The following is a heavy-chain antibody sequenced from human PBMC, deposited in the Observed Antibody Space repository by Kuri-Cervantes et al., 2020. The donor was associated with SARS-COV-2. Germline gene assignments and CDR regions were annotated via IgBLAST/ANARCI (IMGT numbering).Heavy chain of an antibody. CDR2: ISYDGSNK. D-gene: IGHD6-13*01. CDR3: ARGQQLIDY. V-gene: IGHV3-30*03. CDR1: GFTLSSYG. J-gene: IGHJ4*02. Sequence: GESLKISCAASGFTLSSYGMQWVRQAPGKGLEWVAVISYDGSNKYYADSVKGRFTISRDNAKNSLYLQMNSLRAEDTDVYYCARGQQLIDYWGQGTLVTVSS.